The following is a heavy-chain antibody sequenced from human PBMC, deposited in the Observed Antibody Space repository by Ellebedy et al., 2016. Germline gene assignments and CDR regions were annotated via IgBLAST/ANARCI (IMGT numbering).Heavy chain of an antibody. CDR2: IHNSGST. V-gene: IGHV4-61*03. D-gene: IGHD5-18*01. Sequence: SETLSLXCSVSGGSMNSSTFYWSCLRQPPGKEPEWIGYIHNSGSTNSNPSLKSRVTISADMSKNHFSLRLTSLTAADTAVYYCARGTGYSYAKWFHPWGQGTLVTVSS. CDR1: GGSMNSSTFY. CDR3: ARGTGYSYAKWFHP. J-gene: IGHJ5*02.